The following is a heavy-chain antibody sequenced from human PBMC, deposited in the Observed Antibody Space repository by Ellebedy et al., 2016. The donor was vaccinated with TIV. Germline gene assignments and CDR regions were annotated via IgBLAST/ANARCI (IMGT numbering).Heavy chain of an antibody. CDR3: ARGSSGVDWYFDL. CDR2: IIPIFGTA. J-gene: IGHJ2*01. CDR1: RGTFSSYA. D-gene: IGHD3-22*01. V-gene: IGHV1-69*13. Sequence: SVKVSXKASRGTFSSYAISWVRQAPGQGLEWMGGIIPIFGTANYAQKFQGRVTITADESTSTAYMELSSLRSEDTAVYYCARGSSGVDWYFDLWGRGTLVTVSS.